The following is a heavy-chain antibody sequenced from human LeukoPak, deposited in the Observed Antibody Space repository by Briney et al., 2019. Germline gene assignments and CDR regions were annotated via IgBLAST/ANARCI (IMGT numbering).Heavy chain of an antibody. CDR3: ARGWLADMDYGMDV. D-gene: IGHD3-9*01. CDR2: ISSSSSYI. Sequence: PGGSLRLSCAASGFTFSSYSMNWVRQAPGKGLEWASSISSSSSYIYYADSVKGRFTISRDNAKNSLYLQMNSLRAEDTAVYYCARGWLADMDYGMDVWGQGTTVTVSS. V-gene: IGHV3-21*01. J-gene: IGHJ6*02. CDR1: GFTFSSYS.